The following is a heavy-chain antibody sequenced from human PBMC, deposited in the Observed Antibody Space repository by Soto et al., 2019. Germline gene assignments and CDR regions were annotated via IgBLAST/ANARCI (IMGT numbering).Heavy chain of an antibody. CDR1: GYSFTNYW. J-gene: IGHJ6*02. CDR3: ARHDCSSTRCYNFGMDV. V-gene: IGHV5-10-1*01. Sequence: GESLKISCKGSGYSFTNYWISWVRQMPGKGLEWMGRIDPSDSYIKYSPSFQGHVTISADNSISTAYLQWSSLKASDTAMYYCARHDCSSTRCYNFGMDVWGQGTTVTVS. CDR2: IDPSDSYI. D-gene: IGHD2-2*02.